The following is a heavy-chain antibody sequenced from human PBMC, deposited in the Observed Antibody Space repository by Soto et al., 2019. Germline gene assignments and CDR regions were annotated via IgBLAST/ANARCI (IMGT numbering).Heavy chain of an antibody. D-gene: IGHD1-26*01. J-gene: IGHJ5*02. CDR2: INPNSGGT. Sequence: QVQLVQSGAEVKKPGASVKVSCKASGYTFTGYYLHWVRQAPGQGLEWMGWINPNSGGTVYAQKFQGRVTMTRDTSISTAYMELSSLKSDDTAVYYCARYARTSGSYVWFDPWGQGTLVTVSS. CDR1: GYTFTGYY. CDR3: ARYARTSGSYVWFDP. V-gene: IGHV1-2*02.